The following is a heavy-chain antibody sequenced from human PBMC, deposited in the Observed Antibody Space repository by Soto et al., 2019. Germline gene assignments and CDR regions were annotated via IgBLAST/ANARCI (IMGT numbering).Heavy chain of an antibody. CDR3: ARGFYPKLVVLPPGPYYVDY. V-gene: IGHV3-48*02. D-gene: IGHD2-2*01. J-gene: IGHJ4*02. CDR1: GFTFRSYS. CDR2: ISSGSGTI. Sequence: EVQLVASGGGLVQPGGSLRLSCAASGFTFRSYSMNWVRQAPGKGLEWVSFISSGSGTIYYADSVKGRFTISRDNAKNSLYLQMNSLSDEDTAVYYCARGFYPKLVVLPPGPYYVDYWGRGTLVAVSS.